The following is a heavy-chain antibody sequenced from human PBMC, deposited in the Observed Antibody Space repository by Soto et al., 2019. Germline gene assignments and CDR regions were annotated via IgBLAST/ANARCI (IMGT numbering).Heavy chain of an antibody. CDR3: ARDPGIVVVPAATQGGSYYYYYGMDV. Sequence: RASVKVSCKASGYTFTSYGISWVRQAPGQGLEWMGWISAYNGNTNYAQKLQGRVTMTTDTSTSTAYMELRSLRSDDTAVYYCARDPGIVVVPAATQGGSYYYYYGMDVWGQGTTVTVSS. CDR1: GYTFTSYG. D-gene: IGHD2-2*01. J-gene: IGHJ6*02. CDR2: ISAYNGNT. V-gene: IGHV1-18*01.